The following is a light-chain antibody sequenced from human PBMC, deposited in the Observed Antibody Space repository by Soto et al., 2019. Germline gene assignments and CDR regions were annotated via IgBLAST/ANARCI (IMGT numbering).Light chain of an antibody. V-gene: IGLV1-44*01. J-gene: IGLJ3*02. CDR1: SSNIGSNS. CDR3: GAWDDTLNGWV. CDR2: NNN. Sequence: QLVLTQPPSASGTPGQWVTISCSGSSSNIGSNSVTWYQQLPGAAPKLLMYNNNQPPSGVPGRFSGSKSGSSASLAISGLQSEDEADYYCGAWDDTLNGWVFGGGTKVTVL.